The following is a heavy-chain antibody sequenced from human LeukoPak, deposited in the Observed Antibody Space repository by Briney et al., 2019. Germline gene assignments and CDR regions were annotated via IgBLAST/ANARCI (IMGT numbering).Heavy chain of an antibody. D-gene: IGHD3-22*01. CDR3: ARVISGYYCDH. J-gene: IGHJ4*02. Sequence: GSLLLSCAASGFTFSNYGMHWVRQAPGKGLEWAAFISYDGSKKYYADSVKGRFTISRDNSKNTLYLQMNSLRTEDTAVYYCARVISGYYCDHWGQGTLVTVSS. CDR2: ISYDGSKK. CDR1: GFTFSNYG. V-gene: IGHV3-30*03.